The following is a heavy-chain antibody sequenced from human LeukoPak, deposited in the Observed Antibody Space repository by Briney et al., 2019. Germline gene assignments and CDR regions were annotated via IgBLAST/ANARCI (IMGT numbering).Heavy chain of an antibody. CDR1: GGSFSGYY. CDR3: ARERRVVVPAVGARYYYMDG. D-gene: IGHD2-2*01. CDR2: INHSGSN. Sequence: SETMSLTCALYGGSFSGYYWSWIRQPPGKGLEWIGEINHSGSNNYNPSLKSRVTISVDTSKNQFSLKLSSVTAADTAVYYCARERRVVVPAVGARYYYMDGWSKGTTVTVSS. J-gene: IGHJ6*03. V-gene: IGHV4-34*01.